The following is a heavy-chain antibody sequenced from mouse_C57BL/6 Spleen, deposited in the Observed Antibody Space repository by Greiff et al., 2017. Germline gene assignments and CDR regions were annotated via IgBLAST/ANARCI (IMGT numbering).Heavy chain of an antibody. J-gene: IGHJ4*01. D-gene: IGHD1-1*01. Sequence: VQLQESGPELVKPGASVKISCKASGYAFSSSWMHWVKQRPGTGLEWIGRIYPGDGDTNYNGKFKGKATLTADKSSSTAYMQRSSLASEDSAVYFCALYGIDYWGQGTSVTVSS. V-gene: IGHV1-82*01. CDR3: ALYGIDY. CDR2: IYPGDGDT. CDR1: GYAFSSSW.